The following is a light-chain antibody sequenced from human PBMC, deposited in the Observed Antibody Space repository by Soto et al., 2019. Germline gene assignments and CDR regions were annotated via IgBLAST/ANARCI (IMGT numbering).Light chain of an antibody. CDR3: QQYNSYPWT. J-gene: IGKJ1*01. CDR1: QTISSW. Sequence: DIKMSQSPSTLSGTGEDRSSLTCRSRQTISSWLAWYQQKPGKAPKLLIYDASSLESGVPSRFSGSGSGTELTLTISRLQPDDFATYYCQQYNSYPWTFGQGTKADIK. CDR2: DAS. V-gene: IGKV1-5*01.